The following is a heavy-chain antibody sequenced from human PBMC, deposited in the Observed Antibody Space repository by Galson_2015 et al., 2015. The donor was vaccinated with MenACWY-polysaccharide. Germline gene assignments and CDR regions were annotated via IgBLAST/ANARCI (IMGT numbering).Heavy chain of an antibody. J-gene: IGHJ5*02. V-gene: IGHV3-23*01. CDR2: IRSSGTNT. CDR3: AKDSTDFWSVAGRFGH. Sequence: SLRLSCAASGFTFTSYAMSWVRQAPGKGLEWVSEIRSSGTNTYYADSVKGRFTISRDNSKNTLYLQMNSLRAEDTAVYYCAKDSTDFWSVAGRFGHWGQGTLVTVSS. CDR1: GFTFTSYA. D-gene: IGHD3-3*01.